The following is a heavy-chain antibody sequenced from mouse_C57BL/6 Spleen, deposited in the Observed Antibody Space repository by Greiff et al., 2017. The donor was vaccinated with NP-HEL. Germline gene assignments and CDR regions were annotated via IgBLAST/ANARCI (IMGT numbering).Heavy chain of an antibody. Sequence: QVQLQQSGAELVRPGASVKLSCKASGYTFTDYYINWVKQRPGQGLEWIARIYPGSGNTYYNEKFKGKATLTAEKSSSTAYMQLSSLTSEDSAVYFCARGGSLAWFAYWGQGTLVTVSA. J-gene: IGHJ3*01. CDR1: GYTFTDYY. CDR2: IYPGSGNT. CDR3: ARGGSLAWFAY. V-gene: IGHV1-76*01.